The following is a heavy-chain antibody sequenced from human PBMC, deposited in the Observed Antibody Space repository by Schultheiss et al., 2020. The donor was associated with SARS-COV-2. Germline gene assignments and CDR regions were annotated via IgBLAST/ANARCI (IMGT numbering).Heavy chain of an antibody. V-gene: IGHV3-30*03. Sequence: GGSLRLSCAASGFTFDDYGMSWVRQAPGKGLEWVAVISYDGSNKYYADSVKGRFTISRDNSKNTLYLQMNSLRAEDTAVYYCARSHPFITGEYDFWSGYFADSENYFDYWGQGTLVTVSS. CDR3: ARSHPFITGEYDFWSGYFADSENYFDY. CDR2: ISYDGSNK. CDR1: GFTFDDYG. D-gene: IGHD3-3*01. J-gene: IGHJ4*02.